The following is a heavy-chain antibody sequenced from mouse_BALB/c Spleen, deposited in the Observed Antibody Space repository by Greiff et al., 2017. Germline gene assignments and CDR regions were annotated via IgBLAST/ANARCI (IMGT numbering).Heavy chain of an antibody. CDR3: ARGEGYYDAMDY. CDR1: GFTFSSYA. Sequence: DVMLVESGGGLVKPGGSLKLSCAASGFTFSSYAMSWVRQTPEKRLEWVASISSGGSTYYPDSVKGRFTISRDNARNILYLQMSSLRSEDTAMYYCARGEGYYDAMDYWGQGTSVTVSS. V-gene: IGHV5-6-5*01. J-gene: IGHJ4*01. D-gene: IGHD2-2*01. CDR2: ISSGGST.